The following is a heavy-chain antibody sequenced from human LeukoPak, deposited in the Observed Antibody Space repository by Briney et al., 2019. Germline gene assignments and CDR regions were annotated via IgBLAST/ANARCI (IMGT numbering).Heavy chain of an antibody. CDR1: GGSFSGYY. V-gene: IGHV4-34*01. J-gene: IGHJ2*01. CDR3: ARELTGVSRHFDL. D-gene: IGHD7-27*01. Sequence: PSETLSLTCAVYGGSFSGYYWSWIRQPPGKGLEWIGEINHSGSTNYNPSLKSRVTISVDRSKNQFSLKLSSVTAADTAVYYCARELTGVSRHFDLWGRGTLVTVSS. CDR2: INHSGST.